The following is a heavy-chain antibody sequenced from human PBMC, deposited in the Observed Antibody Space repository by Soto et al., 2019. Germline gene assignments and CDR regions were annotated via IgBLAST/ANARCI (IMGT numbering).Heavy chain of an antibody. D-gene: IGHD3-10*01. CDR3: ARDSGSGSYYYYFDF. V-gene: IGHV3-66*01. CDR1: GFTVSSNY. J-gene: IGHJ4*02. CDR2: IYSDGNT. Sequence: PGGSLRLSCAASGFTVSSNYINWVRQAPGKGLEWVSVIYSDGNTYYADSVKGRFTISRDNSKNTLYLQMNSLRAEDTAVYYCARDSGSGSYYYYFDFWGQGTLVTVSS.